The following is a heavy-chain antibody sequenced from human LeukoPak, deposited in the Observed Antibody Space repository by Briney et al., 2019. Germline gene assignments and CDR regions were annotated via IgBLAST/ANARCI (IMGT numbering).Heavy chain of an antibody. CDR1: GYTFTGYY. V-gene: IGHV1-2*04. D-gene: IGHD1-26*01. CDR2: INPNSGGT. Sequence: ASVKVSCEASGYTFTGYYMHWVRQAPGQGLEWMGWINPNSGGTNYAQKFQGWVTMTRDTSISTAYMELSRLRSDDTAVYYCARVVGATDYYYMDVWGKGTTVTVSS. J-gene: IGHJ6*03. CDR3: ARVVGATDYYYMDV.